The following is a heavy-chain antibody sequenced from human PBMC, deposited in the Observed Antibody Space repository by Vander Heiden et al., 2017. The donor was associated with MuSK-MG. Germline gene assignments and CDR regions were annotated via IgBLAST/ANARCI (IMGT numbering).Heavy chain of an antibody. V-gene: IGHV1-3*01. Sequence: QVQIVQSGAEVKKPGASVKVSCKASGYTFTSYAMHWVRQAPGQRLEWMGWINAGNGNTKSSQKFQGRVTITRDTSASTAYMELSSMRSEATAVYYCARDYYGSGSNADYFQHWGQGTLVTVSS. J-gene: IGHJ1*01. CDR1: GYTFTSYA. D-gene: IGHD3-10*01. CDR3: ARDYYGSGSNADYFQH. CDR2: INAGNGNT.